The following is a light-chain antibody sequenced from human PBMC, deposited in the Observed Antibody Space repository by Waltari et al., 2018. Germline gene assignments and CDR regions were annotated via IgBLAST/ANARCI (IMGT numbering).Light chain of an antibody. CDR3: SSYTSSGVV. Sequence: QSALTQPPSVSGSPGQPIIISCTGTGGDVGGYDNVSWYQQYPGKAPRLIIYDVYNRPSGVSNRFSGSKSDNTASLTISGLQAEDESVYYCSSYTSSGVVFGGGTKLTVL. CDR1: GGDVGGYDN. CDR2: DVY. V-gene: IGLV2-14*01. J-gene: IGLJ2*01.